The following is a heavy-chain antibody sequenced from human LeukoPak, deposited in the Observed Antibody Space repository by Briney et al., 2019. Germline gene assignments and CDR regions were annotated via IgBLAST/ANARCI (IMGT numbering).Heavy chain of an antibody. Sequence: GGSLRLSCAASGFTFSSYAMSWVRQALGKGLEWVSAISGSGGSTYYADSVKGRFTISRDNSKNTLYLQMNSLRAEDTAVYYCAKVSGNYYLGSIDYWGQGTLVTVSS. V-gene: IGHV3-23*01. CDR2: ISGSGGST. J-gene: IGHJ4*02. CDR1: GFTFSSYA. D-gene: IGHD1-26*01. CDR3: AKVSGNYYLGSIDY.